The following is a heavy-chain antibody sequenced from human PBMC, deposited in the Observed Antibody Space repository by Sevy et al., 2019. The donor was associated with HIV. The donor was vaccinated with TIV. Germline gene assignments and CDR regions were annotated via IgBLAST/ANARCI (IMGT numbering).Heavy chain of an antibody. CDR2: IYFTGNT. V-gene: IGHV4-59*01. D-gene: IGHD1-1*01. CDR3: ARDSTTRPRVLDY. J-gene: IGHJ4*02. CDR1: GGSISSYF. Sequence: SETLSLTCSVSGGSISSYFWTWVRQSPGKGLEWIGNIYFTGNTDYSPSLKSRVTLSRDTSKSQCSLTLKSGTAADTAIYFCARDSTTRPRVLDYWGQGTLVTVSS.